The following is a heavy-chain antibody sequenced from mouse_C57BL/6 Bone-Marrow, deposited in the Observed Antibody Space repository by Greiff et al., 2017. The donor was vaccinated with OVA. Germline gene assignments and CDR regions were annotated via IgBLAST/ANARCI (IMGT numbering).Heavy chain of an antibody. CDR2: LSNLAYSI. J-gene: IGHJ3*01. V-gene: IGHV5-15*01. CDR3: ARHDLGCFAY. D-gene: IGHD4-1*01. Sequence: EVKVVESGGGLVQPGGSLKLSCAASGFTFSDYGMAWVRQAPRKGPEWVAFLSNLAYSIYYADTVTGRFTISRENAKNTLYLEMSSLRSEDTAMYYCARHDLGCFAYWGQGALVTVSA. CDR1: GFTFSDYG.